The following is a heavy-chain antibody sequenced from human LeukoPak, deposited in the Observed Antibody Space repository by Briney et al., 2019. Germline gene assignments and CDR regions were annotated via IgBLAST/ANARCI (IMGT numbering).Heavy chain of an antibody. V-gene: IGHV5-51*01. D-gene: IGHD6-13*01. CDR3: ARRMVGQLVAEGHDAFDI. CDR1: GYSFTSYW. CDR2: IYPGDSDT. Sequence: PGESLKISCKGSGYSFTSYWIGWVRQMPGKGLEWMGIIYPGDSDTRYSPSFQGQVTISADKSISTAYLQWSSLKASDTAMYYCARRMVGQLVAEGHDAFDIWGQGTMVTVSS. J-gene: IGHJ3*02.